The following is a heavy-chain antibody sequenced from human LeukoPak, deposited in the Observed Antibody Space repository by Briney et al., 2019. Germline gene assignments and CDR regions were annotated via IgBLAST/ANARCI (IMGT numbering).Heavy chain of an antibody. CDR3: AKDRGLYYYGSGSSSGMDV. V-gene: IGHV3-21*04. CDR1: GFTFSSYS. CDR2: ISSSSSYI. D-gene: IGHD3-10*01. J-gene: IGHJ6*02. Sequence: GGSLRLSCAASGFTFSSYSMNWVRQAPGKGLEWVSSISSSSSYIYYADSVKGRFTISRDNAKNSLYLQMNSLRAEDTALYYCAKDRGLYYYGSGSSSGMDVWGQGTTVTVSS.